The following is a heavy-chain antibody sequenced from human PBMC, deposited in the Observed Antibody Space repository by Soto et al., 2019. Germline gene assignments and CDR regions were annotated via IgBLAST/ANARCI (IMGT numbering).Heavy chain of an antibody. CDR1: GFTGSSKY. J-gene: IGHJ6*03. D-gene: IGHD2-2*01. CDR3: ARENYCSSTSCYEWGPNYYYYYYMDV. CDR2: IKQDGSEK. Sequence: GGSLRLSCAASGFTGSSKYMSWVRQAPGKGLEWVANIKQDGSEKYYVDSVKGRFTISRDNAKNSLYLQMNSLRAEDTAVYYCARENYCSSTSCYEWGPNYYYYYYMDVWGKGTTVTVSS. V-gene: IGHV3-7*01.